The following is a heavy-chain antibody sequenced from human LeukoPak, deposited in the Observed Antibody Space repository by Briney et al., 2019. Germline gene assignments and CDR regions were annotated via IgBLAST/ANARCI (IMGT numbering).Heavy chain of an antibody. J-gene: IGHJ4*02. V-gene: IGHV1-46*01. CDR3: ARGASLGVAAVFDY. CDR2: IITSDGST. CDR1: GYAFTINN. D-gene: IGHD2-2*01. Sequence: ASVKLSCTSSGYAFTINNMHWVWHPPGQGLGRVGIIITSDGSTTNAQTFQGRVTMTRATSTSTVYMELSRLRSGDTAVYYCARGASLGVAAVFDYWGQGTLVTVSS.